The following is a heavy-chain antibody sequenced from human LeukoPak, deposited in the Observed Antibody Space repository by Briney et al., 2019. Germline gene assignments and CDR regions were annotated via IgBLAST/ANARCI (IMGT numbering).Heavy chain of an antibody. J-gene: IGHJ2*01. D-gene: IGHD4-17*01. CDR2: SDWSGGRI. V-gene: IGHV3-20*04. CDR1: GFIFTDYG. CDR3: ARLTVTTSDHWYFDL. Sequence: GGSLRLSRAASGFIFTDYGMSWVRQIPGKGLEWVSGSDWSGGRIDYTDSVKGRFTISRDNAKNSLYLQMNSLRAEDTAFYYCARLTVTTSDHWYFDLWGRGTLVTVSS.